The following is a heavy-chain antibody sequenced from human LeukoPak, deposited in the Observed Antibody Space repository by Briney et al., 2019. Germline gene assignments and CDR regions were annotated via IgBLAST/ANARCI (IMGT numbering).Heavy chain of an antibody. Sequence: PGGSPRLSCAGSGFTFGDFPMTWVRQAPGKGREWVGYIRAKAYGGTTEYAASVKGRFTISRDDSKRIAYLQMNSLQTEDRGIYYCTRGSGRFEYWGQGALVTVSS. CDR1: GFTFGDFP. V-gene: IGHV3-49*04. D-gene: IGHD2-15*01. CDR3: TRGSGRFEY. J-gene: IGHJ4*02. CDR2: IRAKAYGGTT.